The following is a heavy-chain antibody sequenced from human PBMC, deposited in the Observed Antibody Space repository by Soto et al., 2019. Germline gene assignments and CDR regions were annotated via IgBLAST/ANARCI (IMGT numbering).Heavy chain of an antibody. CDR2: IYWDDDK. CDR3: AHRVLRTVFGLVTTTAIYFDF. CDR1: GFSLTTSGVG. Sequence: QITLNESGPTQVKPRQTLTLTCTFSGFSLTTSGVGVGWIRQSPGKAPEWLALIYWDDDKRYSPSLKSRLTITKDTSKNHVVLTMADLDPADTATYSCAHRVLRTVFGLVTTTAIYFDFWGPGTPVAVSS. V-gene: IGHV2-5*02. J-gene: IGHJ4*02. D-gene: IGHD3-3*01.